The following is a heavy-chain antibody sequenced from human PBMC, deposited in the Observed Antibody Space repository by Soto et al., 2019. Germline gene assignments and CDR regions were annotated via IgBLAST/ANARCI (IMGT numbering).Heavy chain of an antibody. CDR3: ARQSGSGYYTVAY. V-gene: IGHV4-30-4*01. J-gene: IGHJ4*02. CDR1: GGSIRSGDYY. Sequence: PSETLSLTCTVAGGSIRSGDYYWSWIRQPPGKGLESIGYIYYSGSTYYNPSLKSRVTISVDTSKNQFSLKLSSVTAADTAVYYCARQSGSGYYTVAYWGQGTLVTVSS. CDR2: IYYSGST. D-gene: IGHD3-22*01.